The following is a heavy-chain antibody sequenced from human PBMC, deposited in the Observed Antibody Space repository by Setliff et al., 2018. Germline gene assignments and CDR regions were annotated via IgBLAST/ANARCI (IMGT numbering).Heavy chain of an antibody. V-gene: IGHV4-61*01. CDR3: ARGGTYRYFDY. Sequence: PSETLSLTCAVSGGSISGASIRSYYWSWIRQPPGKGLEFIGYVYYSGTTNYDPSLKSRVTISVDTSKNQFSLKLCSVTAADTAIYYCARGGTYRYFDYWGQETLVTVSS. CDR1: GGSISGASIRSYY. CDR2: VYYSGTT. J-gene: IGHJ4*02.